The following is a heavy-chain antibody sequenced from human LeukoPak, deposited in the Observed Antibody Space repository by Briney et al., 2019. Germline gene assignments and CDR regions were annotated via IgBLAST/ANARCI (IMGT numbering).Heavy chain of an antibody. Sequence: GSVNVSCKASVYTFTGYGISWVRQAAGQELEGMGWISAYNGNTNYAQKLQGRVNMTTQTSPPTANLDRRRLRCAAQAGHYSARSGDYSSGWYLMDYYGMDVWGQGNTVTASS. J-gene: IGHJ6*02. CDR3: ARSGDYSSGWYLMDYYGMDV. V-gene: IGHV1-18*01. D-gene: IGHD6-19*01. CDR1: VYTFTGYG. CDR2: ISAYNGNT.